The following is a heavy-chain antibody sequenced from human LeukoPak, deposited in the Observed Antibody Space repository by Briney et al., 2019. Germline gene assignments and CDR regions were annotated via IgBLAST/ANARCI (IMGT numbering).Heavy chain of an antibody. D-gene: IGHD4-17*01. CDR2: ISSSGSTI. V-gene: IGHV3-11*04. CDR1: GFTFSDYY. CDR3: ARDDYGDYYYYYMDV. J-gene: IGHJ6*03. Sequence: GGSLRLSCAASGFTFSDYYMSWIRQAPGKGLEWVSYISSSGSTIYYADSVKGRFTISRDNAKNSLYLQMSSLRAEDTAVYYCARDDYGDYYYYYMDVWGKGTTVTVSS.